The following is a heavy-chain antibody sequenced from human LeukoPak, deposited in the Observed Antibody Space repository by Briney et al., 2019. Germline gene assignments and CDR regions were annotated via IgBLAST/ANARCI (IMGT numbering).Heavy chain of an antibody. J-gene: IGHJ4*02. CDR3: AIKPGIAVASNFDY. Sequence: ASVKVSCKAFGYTFTSNYMHWVRQAPGQGLEWMEGIIPIFGTANYAQKFQGRVTITADESTSTAYMELSSLRSEDTAVYYCAIKPGIAVASNFDYWGQGTLVTVSS. D-gene: IGHD6-19*01. V-gene: IGHV1-69*13. CDR2: IIPIFGTA. CDR1: GYTFTSNY.